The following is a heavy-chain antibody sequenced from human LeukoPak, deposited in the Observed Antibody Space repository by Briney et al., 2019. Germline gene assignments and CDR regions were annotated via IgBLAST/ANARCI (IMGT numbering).Heavy chain of an antibody. CDR2: IYYSGST. CDR1: GGSISSYY. Sequence: SETLSLTCTVSGGSISSYYWSWIRQPPGKGLEWIGYIYYSGSTNYNPSLKSRVTISVDTSKNQFSLKLSSVTAADTAVYYCARAAMGDFWSGYYLDYWGQGTLVTVSS. D-gene: IGHD3-3*01. J-gene: IGHJ4*02. V-gene: IGHV4-59*12. CDR3: ARAAMGDFWSGYYLDY.